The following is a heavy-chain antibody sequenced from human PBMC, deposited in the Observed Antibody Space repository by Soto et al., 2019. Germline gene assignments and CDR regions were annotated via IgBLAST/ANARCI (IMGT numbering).Heavy chain of an antibody. V-gene: IGHV2-5*02. CDR1: GFSLINSGVG. CDR3: AHTMAPRIFDS. Sequence: QITLKEAGPTLVKPTQTLTLTCSFSGFSLINSGVGVGWIRQPPGKALEWLALIYWDDDTGYSTSLRNRLTITKDTSRNQVVLTMTNMDPADTATYYCAHTMAPRIFDSWGQGTLVTVSS. CDR2: IYWDDDT. J-gene: IGHJ4*02.